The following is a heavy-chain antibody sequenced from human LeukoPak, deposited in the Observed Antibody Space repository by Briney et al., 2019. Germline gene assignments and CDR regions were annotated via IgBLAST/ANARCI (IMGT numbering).Heavy chain of an antibody. V-gene: IGHV1-69*05. Sequence: SVKVSCKTSGGTFSSYAISWVRQAPGQGLEWMGGINPMFDAANYAQKFQGRVTITTDESTSTAYMELSSLRSEDTAVYYCARAANSGSYYVDYWGQGTLVTVSS. CDR3: ARAANSGSYYVDY. CDR1: GGTFSSYA. CDR2: INPMFDAA. D-gene: IGHD1-26*01. J-gene: IGHJ4*02.